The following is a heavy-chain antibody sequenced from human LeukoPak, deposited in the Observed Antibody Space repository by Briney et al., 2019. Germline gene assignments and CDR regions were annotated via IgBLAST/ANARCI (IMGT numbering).Heavy chain of an antibody. Sequence: PGGSRGPPLAALGFPFVAFGRTWVPQVPGKGLGGGDVYQIKGRKKYYADSVKGRFTISRDNSKNTLYLQMNSLRAEDTAVYYCAKVLVRSLGLLLNNYYYYGMDVWGQGTTVTVSS. D-gene: IGHD6-13*01. CDR2: YQIKGRKK. J-gene: IGHJ6*02. CDR3: AKVLVRSLGLLLNNYYYYGMDV. V-gene: IGHV3-30*18. CDR1: GFPFVAFG.